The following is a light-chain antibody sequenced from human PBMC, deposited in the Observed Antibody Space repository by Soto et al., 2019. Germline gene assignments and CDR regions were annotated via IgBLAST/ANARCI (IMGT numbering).Light chain of an antibody. CDR2: KVS. CDR1: SNDIGGYNY. CDR3: SSYSTTTTPQWV. J-gene: IGLJ3*02. V-gene: IGLV2-14*01. Sequence: QSVLTQPPSASGSSGQSVTIPCTGSSNDIGGYNYVSWYQQHPGRAPKLVIYKVSDRPSGVSTRFSASKSGNTASLTISGLQAEDEADYYCSSYSTTTTPQWVFGGGTKLTVL.